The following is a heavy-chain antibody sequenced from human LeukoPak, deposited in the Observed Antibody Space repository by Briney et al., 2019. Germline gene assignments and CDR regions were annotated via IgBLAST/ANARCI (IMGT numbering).Heavy chain of an antibody. CDR3: ARCSPGDSSNFYAVLQY. CDR2: IIPGFGTT. CDR1: GGTFSSYA. J-gene: IGHJ4*02. D-gene: IGHD3-22*01. V-gene: IGHV1-69*06. Sequence: ASVKVSCKASGGTFSSYAVSWVRLTPGQGLEWLGGIIPGFGTTTYAQKFQAKVTMTADKSTNTAYLEISSLTSDDTAVYYCARCSPGDSSNFYAVLQYWGQGTQVTVST.